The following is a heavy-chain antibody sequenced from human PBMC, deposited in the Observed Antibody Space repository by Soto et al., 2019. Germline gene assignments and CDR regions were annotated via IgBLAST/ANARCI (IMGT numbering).Heavy chain of an antibody. CDR2: ISSSGRTI. CDR3: ARNFFCGGDCYFYYYDY. CDR1: GFTFSSYS. Sequence: DVQLVESGGGLAQPGGSLRLSCAASGFTFSSYSINWVRQAPGKGLEWISYISSSGRTIDYADSVKGRFSISRDNAKNSLLLQMNSLRADDTAVYYCARNFFCGGDCYFYYYDYWGQGTLVTVSS. V-gene: IGHV3-48*01. J-gene: IGHJ4*02. D-gene: IGHD2-21*01.